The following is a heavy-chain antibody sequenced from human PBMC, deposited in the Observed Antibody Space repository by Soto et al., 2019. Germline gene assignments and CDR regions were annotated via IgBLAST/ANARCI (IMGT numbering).Heavy chain of an antibody. D-gene: IGHD6-19*01. CDR2: TYYRSKWYN. J-gene: IGHJ3*02. Sequence: QVQLQQSGPGLVKPSQTLSLTCAISGDSVSSNSAAWNWIRQSPSRGLEWLGRTYYRSKWYNDYAVSVKSRITINPDTSKNQFSLQLISVTPEDTAVYYCARNAFSSGWVHDAFDIWGQGTMVTVSS. CDR3: ARNAFSSGWVHDAFDI. CDR1: GDSVSSNSAA. V-gene: IGHV6-1*01.